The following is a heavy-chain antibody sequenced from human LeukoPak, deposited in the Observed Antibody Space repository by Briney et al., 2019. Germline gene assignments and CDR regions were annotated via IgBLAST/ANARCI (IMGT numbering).Heavy chain of an antibody. Sequence: GGSLRLSCAASGFTFSSWGMNWVRQAPGKGLEWVSAISGSGGSTYYADSVKGRFTISRDNSKNTLYLQMNSLRAEDTAVYYCARRAGAYSHPYDYWGQGTLVTVSS. CDR1: GFTFSSWG. D-gene: IGHD4/OR15-4a*01. V-gene: IGHV3-23*01. J-gene: IGHJ4*02. CDR2: ISGSGGST. CDR3: ARRAGAYSHPYDY.